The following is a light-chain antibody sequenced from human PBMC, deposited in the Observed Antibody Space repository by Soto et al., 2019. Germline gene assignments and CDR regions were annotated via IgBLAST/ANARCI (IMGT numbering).Light chain of an antibody. J-gene: IGKJ1*01. Sequence: QLTPSPSSPSASLGDRVNITCRASQGISSYLAWYQQKPGKAPKLLIYAASTLQSGVPSRFSGSGSGTEFTLTISSLQPDDFATYYCQHYNSYSEAFGQGTKVDIK. CDR2: AAS. CDR1: QGISSY. V-gene: IGKV1-9*01. CDR3: QHYNSYSEA.